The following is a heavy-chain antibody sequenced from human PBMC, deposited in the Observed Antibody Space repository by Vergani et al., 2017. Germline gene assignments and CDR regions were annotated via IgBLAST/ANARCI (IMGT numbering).Heavy chain of an antibody. CDR1: GGSISGGGYY. CDR3: ATDRQKNYFYFYMDV. Sequence: QVRLQESGPGLLKPSQTLSLTCTVSGGSISGGGYYWNWIRQRPGKGLEWIGYIHNSGSTYYKPSLESRLTLSLDTSKNQFSLQLSSVTAADTAVYYCATDRQKNYFYFYMDVWGKGTTVTVSS. J-gene: IGHJ6*03. CDR2: IHNSGST. V-gene: IGHV4-31*03.